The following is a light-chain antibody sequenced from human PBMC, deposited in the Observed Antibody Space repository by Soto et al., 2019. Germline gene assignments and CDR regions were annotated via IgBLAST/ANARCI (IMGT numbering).Light chain of an antibody. CDR1: QRVTTRY. CDR3: KQYGNSPLT. Sequence: EIVMPQSHVTVSLSPGEDSTLSRRASQRVTTRYLAWYQQKPGQATRLLMYGASNRATGIPDRFSGSGSGTDFTLTISGLEPEEFAVYYCKQYGNSPLTFGAGNKVDI. CDR2: GAS. V-gene: IGKV3-20*01. J-gene: IGKJ4*01.